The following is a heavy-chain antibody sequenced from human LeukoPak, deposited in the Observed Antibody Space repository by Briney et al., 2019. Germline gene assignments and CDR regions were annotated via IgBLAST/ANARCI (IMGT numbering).Heavy chain of an antibody. Sequence: RSGGSLRLSCEASGFSFSDHWMGWVHQAPGKGLECVANIKHDGSGKEYVDSVKGRFTISRDNAKNSVYLEMSSLRAEDTAVYYCAKWRWRQSEYEDWGQGTLVTVPS. CDR2: IKHDGSGK. V-gene: IGHV3-7*01. J-gene: IGHJ4*02. D-gene: IGHD5-24*01. CDR3: AKWRWRQSEYED. CDR1: GFSFSDHW.